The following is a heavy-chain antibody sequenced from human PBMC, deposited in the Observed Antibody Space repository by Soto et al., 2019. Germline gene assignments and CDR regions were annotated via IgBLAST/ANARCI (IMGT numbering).Heavy chain of an antibody. CDR1: GFTFSSSG. J-gene: IGHJ4*02. V-gene: IGHV3-30*18. CDR3: AKDWDRGVYSYGSDY. D-gene: IGHD5-18*01. Sequence: GGSLRLSCAASGFTFSSSGMHWVRQAPGKGLEWVAVISYDGSNKYYADSVKGRFTISRDNSKNTLYLQMNSLKAEDTAVYYCAKDWDRGVYSYGSDYWGQGTLVTVSS. CDR2: ISYDGSNK.